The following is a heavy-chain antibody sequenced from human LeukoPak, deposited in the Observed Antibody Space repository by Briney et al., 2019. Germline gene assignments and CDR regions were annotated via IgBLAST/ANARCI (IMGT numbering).Heavy chain of an antibody. J-gene: IGHJ4*02. Sequence: GGSLRLSCAASGFTFSSYSMSWVRQAPGKGLEWVSSITGSSTSIYYADSLKGRFTISRDNAKNSLYLQMNSLRAEDTAVYYCAKDQDLRYYGSGSYLGYWGQGTLVTVSS. CDR3: AKDQDLRYYGSGSYLGY. CDR2: ITGSSTSI. CDR1: GFTFSSYS. V-gene: IGHV3-21*01. D-gene: IGHD3-10*01.